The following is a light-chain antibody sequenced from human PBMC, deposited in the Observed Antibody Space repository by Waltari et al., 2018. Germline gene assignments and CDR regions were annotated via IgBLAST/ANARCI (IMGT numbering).Light chain of an antibody. Sequence: QSALTQPASVSGSPGQSVTITCTGALGTSNLVSWYQHLPGTVPNLILYHSSERPSGTSIRFSGSRSGNTASLTISGLQSEDEADYYCCSNNEGHTHVFGTGTRVTVL. V-gene: IGLV2-23*01. CDR3: CSNNEGHTHV. CDR1: LGTSNL. J-gene: IGLJ1*01. CDR2: HSS.